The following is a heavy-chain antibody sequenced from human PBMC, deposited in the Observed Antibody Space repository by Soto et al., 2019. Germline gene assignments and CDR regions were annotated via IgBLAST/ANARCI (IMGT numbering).Heavy chain of an antibody. J-gene: IGHJ6*02. CDR2: LSCSGVIT. CDR1: GFTFSSYA. CDR3: VKGGGSKDYSDTSGYYLYYYYAMDV. V-gene: IGHV3-23*01. Sequence: EVQLLESGGGLVQPGGSLRLSCAASGFTFSSYALTWVRQAPGKGLGGVPALSCSGVITYYAASGKGRFTISRDNSKNTLYLQMNSLRAEDTAVYYCVKGGGSKDYSDTSGYYLYYYYAMDVWGQGTTVTVSS. D-gene: IGHD3-22*01.